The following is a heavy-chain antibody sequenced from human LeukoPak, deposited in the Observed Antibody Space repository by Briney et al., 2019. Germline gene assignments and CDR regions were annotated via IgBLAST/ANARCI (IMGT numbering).Heavy chain of an antibody. Sequence: AGGSLRLSCAASGFTFSTYAMHWVRQAPGKGLEYVSAISSSGGRTYYANSVKDRFTISRDISTNTLYLQMGSLRAEDTAVYYCARDQPARPPILHPYDGMDVWGQGTKVNVSS. CDR3: ARDQPARPPILHPYDGMDV. CDR2: ISSSGGRT. D-gene: IGHD6-6*01. CDR1: GFTFSTYA. J-gene: IGHJ6*02. V-gene: IGHV3-64*01.